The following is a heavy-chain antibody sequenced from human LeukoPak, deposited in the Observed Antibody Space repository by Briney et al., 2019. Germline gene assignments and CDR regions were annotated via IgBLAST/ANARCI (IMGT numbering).Heavy chain of an antibody. D-gene: IGHD3-10*01. CDR1: GFTFGDYA. CDR3: TRDDYYGSGSYVY. Sequence: GGSLRLSCTASGFTFGDYAMSWVRQAPGKGLEWVGFIRSKAYGGTTEYAASVKGRFTISRDDSKSIAYLQMNSLKTEDTAVYYCTRDDYYGSGSYVYWGQGTLVTVSS. CDR2: IRSKAYGGTT. V-gene: IGHV3-49*04. J-gene: IGHJ4*02.